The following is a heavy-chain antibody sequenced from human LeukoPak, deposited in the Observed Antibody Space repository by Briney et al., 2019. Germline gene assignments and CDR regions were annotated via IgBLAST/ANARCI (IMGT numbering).Heavy chain of an antibody. J-gene: IGHJ3*02. Sequence: SETLSLTCTVSGGSISSYYWSWIRQPPGKGLEWIGYIYYSGSTNYNPSLKSRVTISVDTSRNQFSLKLSSVTAADTAVYYCARPAYLGIVGATDDAFDIWGQGTMVTVSS. CDR2: IYYSGST. V-gene: IGHV4-59*01. CDR1: GGSISSYY. CDR3: ARPAYLGIVGATDDAFDI. D-gene: IGHD1-26*01.